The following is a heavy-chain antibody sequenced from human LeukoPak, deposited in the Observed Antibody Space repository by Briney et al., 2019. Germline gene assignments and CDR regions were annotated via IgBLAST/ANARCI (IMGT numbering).Heavy chain of an antibody. CDR3: ARGGYCSSSSCFLIDP. CDR1: GFTFSSYS. D-gene: IGHD2-2*01. CDR2: ISSSSSYI. V-gene: IGHV3-21*01. J-gene: IGHJ5*02. Sequence: GGSLRLSCAASGFTFSSYSMNWVRQAPGKGLEWVSSISSSSSYIYYADSVKGRFTISRDNAKNSLYLQMNSLRAEDTAVYYCARGGYCSSSSCFLIDPWGQGTLVTVSS.